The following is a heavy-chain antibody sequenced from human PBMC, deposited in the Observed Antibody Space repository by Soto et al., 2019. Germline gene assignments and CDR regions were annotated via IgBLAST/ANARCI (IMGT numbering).Heavy chain of an antibody. Sequence: QVQLVESGGGVVQPGRSLRLSCAASGFTFSTYGMPWVRQAPGKGLEWVALISFDGNKKYYADSVQGRFTISRDKSKNPFNLQMNSLRAEDTALNFWAKEFSVYESGYYAVDVWGKGPRVTLSS. CDR1: GFTFSTYG. V-gene: IGHV3-30*18. J-gene: IGHJ3*01. CDR3: AKEFSVYESGYYAVDV. CDR2: ISFDGNKK. D-gene: IGHD3-10*01.